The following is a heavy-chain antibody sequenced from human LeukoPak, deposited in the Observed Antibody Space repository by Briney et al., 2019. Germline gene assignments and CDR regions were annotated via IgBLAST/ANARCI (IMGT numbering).Heavy chain of an antibody. V-gene: IGHV3-7*01. D-gene: IGHD3-10*01. J-gene: IGHJ4*02. Sequence: GGSLRLSCAASGFTFSSYWMSWVRQAPGKGLEWVANIKQDGSGKYYVDSVKGRFTISRDNAKNSLYLQMNSLRAEDTAVYYCARDLRGVIKPLDYWGQGTLVIGSS. CDR2: IKQDGSGK. CDR1: GFTFSSYW. CDR3: ARDLRGVIKPLDY.